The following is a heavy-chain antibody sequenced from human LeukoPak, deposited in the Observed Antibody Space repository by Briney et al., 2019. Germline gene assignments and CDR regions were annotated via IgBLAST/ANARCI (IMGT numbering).Heavy chain of an antibody. V-gene: IGHV1-69*05. CDR2: IIPIFGTA. CDR3: ATPRSPDWYFDL. J-gene: IGHJ2*01. CDR1: GGTFSSYA. Sequence: GSSVKVSCKASGGTFSSYAISWVRQAPGQGLEWMGGIIPIFGTANYAQKFQGRVTITTDESTSTAYMELSSLRSEHTAVSYCATPRSPDWYFDLWGRGTLVTVSS.